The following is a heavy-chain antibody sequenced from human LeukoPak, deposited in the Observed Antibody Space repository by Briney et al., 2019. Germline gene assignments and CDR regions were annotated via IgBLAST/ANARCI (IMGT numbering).Heavy chain of an antibody. Sequence: PGGSLRLSCVASRCTFRRYDMHLLRLDPGTGLEWVAIIHFDGSTKSFGDPVKGRFTISRDNPKNTLYLQMNSLRHEDTAVYYCAKDQCTRTSCDGYPGYWGQGSLVTVSP. CDR1: RCTFRRYD. CDR3: AKDQCTRTSCDGYPGY. V-gene: IGHV3-30*02. CDR2: IHFDGSTK. D-gene: IGHD2-2*01. J-gene: IGHJ4*02.